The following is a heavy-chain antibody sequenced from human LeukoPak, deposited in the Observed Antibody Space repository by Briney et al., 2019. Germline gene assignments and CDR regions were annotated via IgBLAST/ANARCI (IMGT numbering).Heavy chain of an antibody. V-gene: IGHV3-7*01. J-gene: IGHJ4*02. CDR2: IKQDGSEK. CDR1: GGSFSGYY. CDR3: AREEGTYGGFDY. Sequence: ETLSLTCAVYGGSFSGYYWSWIRQPPGQGLEWVANIKQDGSEKYYVDSVKGRFTISRDNAKNSLYLEMNSLSAEDTAVYYCAREEGTYGGFDYWGEGTLVTVSS. D-gene: IGHD4-17*01.